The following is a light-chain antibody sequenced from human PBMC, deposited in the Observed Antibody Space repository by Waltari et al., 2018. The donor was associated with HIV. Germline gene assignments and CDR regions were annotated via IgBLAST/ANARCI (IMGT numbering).Light chain of an antibody. CDR2: DAT. Sequence: QTVVTQEPSLTVSPGGTVTPPCGSTTGTVTSDHHPYWFQQKPGQAPRTLVYDATDKHSWTPARFSPSFLGGKAALTLTAAQPEDEADYYCLLSYGSVRLFGGGTRLTV. J-gene: IGLJ2*01. CDR3: LLSYGSVRL. CDR1: TGTVTSDHH. V-gene: IGLV7-46*01.